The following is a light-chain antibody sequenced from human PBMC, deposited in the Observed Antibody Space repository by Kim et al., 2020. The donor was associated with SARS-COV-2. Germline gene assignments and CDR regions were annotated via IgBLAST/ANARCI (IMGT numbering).Light chain of an antibody. J-gene: IGLJ3*02. Sequence: SYELTQPPSVSVSPGQTASITCSGDKLGDKFACWYQQKPGQSPVLVIYQDSKRPSGIPARFSGSNSGNTATLTISGTQAMDGADYYCQAWDSRTVVFGGGTQLTVL. V-gene: IGLV3-1*01. CDR2: QDS. CDR1: KLGDKF. CDR3: QAWDSRTVV.